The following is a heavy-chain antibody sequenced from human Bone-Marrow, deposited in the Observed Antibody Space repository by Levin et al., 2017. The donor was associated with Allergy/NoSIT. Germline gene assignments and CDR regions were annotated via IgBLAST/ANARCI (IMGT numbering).Heavy chain of an antibody. CDR1: GYTFTNYA. V-gene: IGHV1-18*01. Sequence: GESLKISCKASGYTFTNYAISWVRQAPGQGLEWMGWISAYNGDTRYAQKLQGRVTMSTDTSTSTAYMELRSLRSDDTAVYYCARLRVGELSTGFEYWGQGTLVTVSS. CDR2: ISAYNGDT. J-gene: IGHJ4*02. D-gene: IGHD3-16*02. CDR3: ARLRVGELSTGFEY.